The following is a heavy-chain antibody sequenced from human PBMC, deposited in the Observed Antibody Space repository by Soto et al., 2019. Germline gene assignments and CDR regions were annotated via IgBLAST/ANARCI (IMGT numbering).Heavy chain of an antibody. CDR3: ARGRGSYYDSRPQNWFDP. D-gene: IGHD3-22*01. V-gene: IGHV4-59*02. CDR2: IYYSGST. CDR1: GGSVSSYY. Sequence: SETLSLTCTVSGGSVSSYYWSWIRQPPGKGLEWIGYIYYSGSTNYNPSLKSRVTISVDTSKNQSSLKLSSVTAADTAVYYCARGRGSYYDSRPQNWFDPWGQGALVTVSS. J-gene: IGHJ5*02.